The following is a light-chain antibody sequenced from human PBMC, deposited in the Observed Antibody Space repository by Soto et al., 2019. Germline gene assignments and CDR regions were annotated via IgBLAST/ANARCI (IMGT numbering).Light chain of an antibody. CDR2: DAS. J-gene: IGKJ4*01. CDR1: EGIGNR. CDR3: QQYNSYLLT. V-gene: IGKV1-5*01. Sequence: DIQMTQSPSSLSASVGDRVTITCRASEGIGNRLAWYQQEAGQAPKLLIYDASSLQSGVPSRFSGSGSGTEFTLTISSLQPDDFATYYCQQYNSYLLTFGGGTKVDIK.